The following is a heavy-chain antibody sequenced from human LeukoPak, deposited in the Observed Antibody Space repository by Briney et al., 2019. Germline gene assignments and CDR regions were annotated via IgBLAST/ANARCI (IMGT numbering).Heavy chain of an antibody. CDR3: ARDYYGSGSY. D-gene: IGHD3-10*01. V-gene: IGHV3-74*01. J-gene: IGHJ4*02. CDR1: GFTFSSFW. CDR2: IKSDGSST. Sequence: PGGSLRLSCAASGFTFSSFWMHWVRQAPGEGLVWVSRIKSDGSSTSYADSVKGRFTISRDNAKNTLYLQMNSVRAEDTAVYYCARDYYGSGSYWGQGTLVTVSS.